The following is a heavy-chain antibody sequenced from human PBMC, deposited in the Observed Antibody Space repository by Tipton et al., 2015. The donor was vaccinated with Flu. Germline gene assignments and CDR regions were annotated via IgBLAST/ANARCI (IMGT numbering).Heavy chain of an antibody. CDR1: GGSISSGGYY. Sequence: LVQPSQTLSLTCTVSGGSISSGGYYWSWIRQHPGKGLAWIGHIHYSGSTYYNPSLKSRVTISVDTSKNQFSLKLSSVTAADTAVYYCAMEEGYYDSSCPISLFYYLGHGALGIVS. D-gene: IGHD3-22*01. V-gene: IGHV4-31*03. J-gene: IGHJ4*03. CDR2: IHYSGST. CDR3: AMEEGYYDSSCPISLFYY.